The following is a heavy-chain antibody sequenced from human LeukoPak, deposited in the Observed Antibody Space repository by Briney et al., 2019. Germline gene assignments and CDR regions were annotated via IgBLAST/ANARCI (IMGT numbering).Heavy chain of an antibody. Sequence: GGSLRLSCVASGFTFSTYAIHWVRQAPGKGLEWVAVIWYDGSNKYYADSVKGRFTISRDNSKNTLYLQMNSLRAEDTAVYYCAREMDSYFDYWGQGTLVTVSS. CDR3: AREMDSYFDY. CDR2: IWYDGSNK. V-gene: IGHV3-33*08. CDR1: GFTFSTYA. J-gene: IGHJ4*02. D-gene: IGHD2-2*03.